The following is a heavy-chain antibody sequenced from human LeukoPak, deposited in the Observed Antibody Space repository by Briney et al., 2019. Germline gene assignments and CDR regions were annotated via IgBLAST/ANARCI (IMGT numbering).Heavy chain of an antibody. D-gene: IGHD3-3*01. Sequence: ASVKVSCKASGYTFTSYDINWVRQATGQGLEWMGWMNPNSGNTGYAQKFQGRVTMTRNTSISTAYMELSSLRSEDTAVYYCARNYDFWSGYYHYYYMDVWGKGTTVTVSS. CDR3: ARNYDFWSGYYHYYYMDV. CDR1: GYTFTSYD. V-gene: IGHV1-8*01. J-gene: IGHJ6*03. CDR2: MNPNSGNT.